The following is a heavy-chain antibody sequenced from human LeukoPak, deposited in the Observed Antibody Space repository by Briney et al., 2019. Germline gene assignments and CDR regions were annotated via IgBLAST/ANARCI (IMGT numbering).Heavy chain of an antibody. CDR3: ARVADFWSGYFDY. D-gene: IGHD3-3*01. CDR2: IYYSGST. CDR1: GGSISSGDYY. Sequence: PSQTLSLTCTVSGGSISSGDYYWSWIRQPPGKGLEWIGYIYYSGSTYYNPSLKSRVTISVDTSKNQFSLKLSSVTAADTAVYYCARVADFWSGYFDYWGQGTLVTVSS. J-gene: IGHJ4*02. V-gene: IGHV4-30-4*08.